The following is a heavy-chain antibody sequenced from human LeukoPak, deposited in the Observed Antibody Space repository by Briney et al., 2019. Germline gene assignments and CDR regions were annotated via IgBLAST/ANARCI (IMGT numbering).Heavy chain of an antibody. CDR1: GFTFSSYW. CDR3: ARDSYYYDSSGYSAFDY. J-gene: IGHJ4*02. D-gene: IGHD3-22*01. Sequence: GGSLRLSCAASGFTFSSYWMSWVRQAPGKGLEWVANINQDGSEKYYVDSVKGRFTISSDNAKNSLYLQMNSLRAEDTAVYYCARDSYYYDSSGYSAFDYWGQGTLVTVSS. V-gene: IGHV3-7*01. CDR2: INQDGSEK.